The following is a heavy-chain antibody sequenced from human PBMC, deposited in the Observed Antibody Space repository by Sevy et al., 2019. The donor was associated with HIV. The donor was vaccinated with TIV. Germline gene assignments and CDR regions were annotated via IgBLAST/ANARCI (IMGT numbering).Heavy chain of an antibody. D-gene: IGHD4-17*01. CDR3: AKEDTVTTNYYYYYGMDV. CDR1: GFTFSSYA. Sequence: GGSLRLSCAASGFTFSSYAMSWVRQAPGKGLEWVSAISGSGGSTYYADSVKGRFTISRDNSKNTLYLQMNSLRAEDTVVYYCAKEDTVTTNYYYYYGMDVWGQGTTVTVSS. J-gene: IGHJ6*02. V-gene: IGHV3-23*01. CDR2: ISGSGGST.